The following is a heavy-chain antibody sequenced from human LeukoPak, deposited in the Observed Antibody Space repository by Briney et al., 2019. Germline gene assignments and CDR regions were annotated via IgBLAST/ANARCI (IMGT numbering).Heavy chain of an antibody. CDR3: AKRPRWLQFHY. CDR2: ISGRGDNT. D-gene: IGHD5-24*01. V-gene: IGHV3-23*01. Sequence: GKSLRLSCAASGFTFSSYAMSWVSQAPGKGLEWVSGISGRGDNTSYADSVKGRFTISRDNSKNTLYLQMNSLRAEDTAVYYCAKRPRWLQFHYWGQGTLVTVSS. CDR1: GFTFSSYA. J-gene: IGHJ4*02.